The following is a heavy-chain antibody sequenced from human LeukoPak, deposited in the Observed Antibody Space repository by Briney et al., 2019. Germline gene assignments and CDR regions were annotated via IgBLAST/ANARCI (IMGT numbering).Heavy chain of an antibody. CDR2: IYYSGSP. J-gene: IGHJ4*02. V-gene: IGHV4-31*03. Sequence: SETLSLTCTVSGDSISSGGYYWTWIRQHPGTGLEWIGYIYYSGSPNYNPSLKSRVTISVDTSKNQFSLKLSSVTAADTAVYYCARESPVHYYGSGCSFDYWGQGTLVTVSS. CDR3: ARESPVHYYGSGCSFDY. D-gene: IGHD3-10*01. CDR1: GDSISSGGYY.